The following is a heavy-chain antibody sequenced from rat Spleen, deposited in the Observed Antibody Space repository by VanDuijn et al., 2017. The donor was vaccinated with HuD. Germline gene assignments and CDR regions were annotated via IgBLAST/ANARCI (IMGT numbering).Heavy chain of an antibody. Sequence: EVQLVESDGGLVQPGRSLKLSCAASGFTFSNYDMAWVRQAPTKGLEWIASISASGGDTYYRDSVKGRFTISRDNAKSTLDLQMNSLRSEDTATYYCARGHGYNYDWFAYWGQGTLVTVSS. V-gene: IGHV5S23*01. D-gene: IGHD1-4*01. CDR2: ISASGGDT. CDR1: GFTFSNYD. J-gene: IGHJ3*01. CDR3: ARGHGYNYDWFAY.